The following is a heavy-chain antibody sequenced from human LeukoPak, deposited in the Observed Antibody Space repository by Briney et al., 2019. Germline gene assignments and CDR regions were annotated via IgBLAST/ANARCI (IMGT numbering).Heavy chain of an antibody. D-gene: IGHD3-22*01. CDR3: ARSNFDSSGRPSGMDV. J-gene: IGHJ6*02. Sequence: GESLKISCKGSGYSFITYWIGWVRQKPGKGLEWLGIIYPGDSDTRYSPSFQGQVTISADKSISTAYLQWSSLKASDTAMYYCARSNFDSSGRPSGMDVWGQGTTVTVSS. CDR2: IYPGDSDT. V-gene: IGHV5-51*01. CDR1: GYSFITYW.